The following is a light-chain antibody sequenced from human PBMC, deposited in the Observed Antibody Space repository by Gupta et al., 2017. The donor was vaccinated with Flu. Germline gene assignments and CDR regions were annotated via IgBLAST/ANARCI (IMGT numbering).Light chain of an antibody. CDR1: SNDVGGYNR. Sequence: QSAPTQPRSVSGSPGQSVTISCTGTSNDVGGYNRVSWYEQRPGKAPKLIHDDVTERPSGVPDRFSGSKSGNTASLTISGLQADDEADYYCSSHAGRVTGVFGTGTTVTVL. V-gene: IGLV2-11*01. CDR2: DVT. CDR3: SSHAGRVTGV. J-gene: IGLJ1*01.